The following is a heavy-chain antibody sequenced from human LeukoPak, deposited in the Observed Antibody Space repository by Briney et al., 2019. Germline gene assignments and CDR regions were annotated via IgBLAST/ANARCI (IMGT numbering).Heavy chain of an antibody. D-gene: IGHD3-3*01. CDR3: ARGARITIFGMDV. CDR1: GFAVSSNY. V-gene: IGHV3-53*04. CDR2: IYSGGST. J-gene: IGHJ6*02. Sequence: PGGSLRLSCAASGFAVSSNYVSWVRQAPGKGLEWVSVIYSGGSTYYADSVKGRFTISRHNSKNTLYLQMNSLRAEDTAVYYCARGARITIFGMDVWGQGTTATVSS.